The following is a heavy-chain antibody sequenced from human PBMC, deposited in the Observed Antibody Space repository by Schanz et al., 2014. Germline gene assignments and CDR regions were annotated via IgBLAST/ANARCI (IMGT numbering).Heavy chain of an antibody. CDR2: IDTAGSYT. D-gene: IGHD3-16*01. Sequence: QVQLVESGGGLVKPGGSLRLSCAASGFTFSDYYMSWIRQAPGKGLVWVSTIDTAGSYTSYVDSVKGRFTISRDNAKNTLYLQMSRLRVEDTAVYYCVRWGASWGQGTLVTVSS. CDR3: VRWGAS. V-gene: IGHV3-11*06. CDR1: GFTFSDYY. J-gene: IGHJ5*02.